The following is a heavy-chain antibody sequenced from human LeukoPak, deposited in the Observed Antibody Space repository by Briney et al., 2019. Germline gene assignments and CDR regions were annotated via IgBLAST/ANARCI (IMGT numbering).Heavy chain of an antibody. J-gene: IGHJ4*02. CDR3: ARQNRPAGTMAGDFDY. V-gene: IGHV4-39*01. CDR2: MYYSGST. Sequence: TETLSLACTVSGGSIRSGSYDWGWVRQPGGEGMEWIGSMYYSGSTNYHPSRKSQITISVDTTKNRFALKLSSGTAAGTAVYYCARQNRPAGTMAGDFDYWGQGTLVTVSS. CDR1: GGSIRSGSYD. D-gene: IGHD4/OR15-4a*01.